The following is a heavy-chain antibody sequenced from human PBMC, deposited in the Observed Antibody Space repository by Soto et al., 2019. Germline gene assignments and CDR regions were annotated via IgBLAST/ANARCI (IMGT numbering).Heavy chain of an antibody. D-gene: IGHD2-21*02. CDR3: ARGDRVVTAIPGY. Sequence: QVQLVQSGAEVKKPGASVQVSCKASGYTFTSYDINWVRPATGQGLEWMGWMNPNSGTTGYAQKFQGRVTMTRNTSIGTAYMGLSSLRFDDTAGYYGARGDRVVTAIPGYCGQGTLVTVSS. V-gene: IGHV1-8*01. CDR1: GYTFTSYD. CDR2: MNPNSGTT. J-gene: IGHJ4*02.